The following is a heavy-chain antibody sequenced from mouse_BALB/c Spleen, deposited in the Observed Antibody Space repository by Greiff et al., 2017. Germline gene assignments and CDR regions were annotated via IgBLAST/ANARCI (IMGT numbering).Heavy chain of an antibody. CDR3: ARSEIYYGNYWFAY. J-gene: IGHJ3*01. V-gene: IGHV3-8*02. CDR1: GDSITSGY. Sequence: EVKLMESGPSLVKPSQTLSLTCSVTGDSITSGYWNWIRKFPGNKLEYMGYISYSGSTYYNPSLKSRISITRDTSKNQYYLQLNSVTTEDTATYYCARSEIYYGNYWFAYWGQGTLVTVSA. CDR2: ISYSGST. D-gene: IGHD2-1*01.